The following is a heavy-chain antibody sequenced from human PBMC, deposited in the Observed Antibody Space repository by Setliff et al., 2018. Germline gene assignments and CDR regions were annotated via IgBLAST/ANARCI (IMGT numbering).Heavy chain of an antibody. CDR1: GYSISSGYI. CDR2: IGHTGSI. D-gene: IGHD2-21*02. CDR3: ARDLGHGGDSDY. V-gene: IGHV4-38-2*02. J-gene: IGHJ4*02. Sequence: PSETLSLTCTVSGYSISSGYIWGWIRQPPGKGQEWVGNIGHTGSINYNPSLKSRLTISRDTSKNQVSLKLNSVTATDTAVYYCARDLGHGGDSDYWGQGILVTVSS.